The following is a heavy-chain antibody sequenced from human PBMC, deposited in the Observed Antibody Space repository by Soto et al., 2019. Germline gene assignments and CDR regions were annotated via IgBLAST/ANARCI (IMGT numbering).Heavy chain of an antibody. V-gene: IGHV3-23*01. CDR1: GFTFNSYA. CDR2: IGTDGNT. Sequence: PGGSLRLSCAASGFTFNSYAMNWVRQAPGKGLAWVSAIGTDGNTYYANSVKGRFTISRDNSRTTLYLQMNSLRVEDTALYYCVSKYPGTRTFDYWGQGTLVTVSS. CDR3: VSKYPGTRTFDY. J-gene: IGHJ4*01. D-gene: IGHD2-2*01.